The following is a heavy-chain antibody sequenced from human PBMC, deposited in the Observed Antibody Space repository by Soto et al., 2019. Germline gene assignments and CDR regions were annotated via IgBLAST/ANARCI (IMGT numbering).Heavy chain of an antibody. J-gene: IGHJ4*02. CDR2: IFYSGST. V-gene: IGHV4-39*01. Sequence: QLQLQESGPGLVKPSETLSLTCTVSGGSISSSSYYYGWIRQPPGKGLEWIGSIFYSGSTKYNPSLKSRVTISLDTSENQFSLRLSSVSAAYTAVYYCATGADIALMVYSNSFDYWGQGTLVTVSS. CDR3: ATGADIALMVYSNSFDY. CDR1: GGSISSSSYY. D-gene: IGHD2-8*01.